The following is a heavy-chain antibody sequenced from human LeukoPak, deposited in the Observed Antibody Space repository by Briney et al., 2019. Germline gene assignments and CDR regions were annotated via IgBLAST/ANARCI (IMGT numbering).Heavy chain of an antibody. J-gene: IGHJ4*02. CDR1: GGSISSSSYY. CDR2: IYYSGST. V-gene: IGHV4-39*01. D-gene: IGHD2-2*02. Sequence: SQTLSLTCTVSGGSISSSSYYWGWIRQPPGKGLEWIGSIYYSGSTYYNPSLKSRVTISVDTSKNQFSLQLSSVTAADTAVYYCARLARIVVVVPTAIWVDYWGQGTLVTVSS. CDR3: ARLARIVVVVPTAIWVDY.